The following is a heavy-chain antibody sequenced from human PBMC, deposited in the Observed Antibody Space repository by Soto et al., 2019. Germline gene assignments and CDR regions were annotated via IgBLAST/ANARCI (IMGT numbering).Heavy chain of an antibody. CDR3: ARTLSGFTYGSRQFYFDY. CDR2: MFPGGTT. J-gene: IGHJ4*02. Sequence: PPETLSLTCTLSGDPITSYFRSWIRQPAGKGLEWIGHMFPGGTTSHNSSLKSRVSMSIDTSKNQFSLTLTSVTAADTAVHYCARTLSGFTYGSRQFYFDYWGQGTLVTVSS. CDR1: GDPITSYF. V-gene: IGHV4-4*07. D-gene: IGHD3-10*01.